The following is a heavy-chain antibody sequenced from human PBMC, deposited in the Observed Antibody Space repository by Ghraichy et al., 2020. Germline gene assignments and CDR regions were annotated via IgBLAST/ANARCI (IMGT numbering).Heavy chain of an antibody. CDR2: INPDGSEK. J-gene: IGHJ4*02. CDR1: RFTFSTYW. Sequence: GESLNISCAASRFTFSTYWMTWVRQAPGKGLEWVANINPDGSEKYYVDFVKGRFTISRDNAKNSLYLQMKRLRGEDTAVYYCVREGGFWGQGTLVTVSS. CDR3: VREGGF. V-gene: IGHV3-7*03. D-gene: IGHD3-16*01.